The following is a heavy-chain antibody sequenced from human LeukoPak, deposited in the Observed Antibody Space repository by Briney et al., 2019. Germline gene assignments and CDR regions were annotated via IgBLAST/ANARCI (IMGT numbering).Heavy chain of an antibody. D-gene: IGHD2-2*01. J-gene: IGHJ6*03. CDR2: INPNSGGT. Sequence: ASVKVSCTASGYTFTGYYMHWVRQAPGQGLEWMGWINPNSGGTNYAQKFQGRVTMTRDTSISTAYMELSRLRSDDTAVYYCARVLGGRYCSSTSCCGAPYYYYMDVWGKGTTVTVSS. CDR3: ARVLGGRYCSSTSCCGAPYYYYMDV. V-gene: IGHV1-2*02. CDR1: GYTFTGYY.